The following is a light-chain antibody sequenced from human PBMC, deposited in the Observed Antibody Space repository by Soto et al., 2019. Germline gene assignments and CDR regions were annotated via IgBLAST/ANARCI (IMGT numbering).Light chain of an antibody. CDR2: EVT. J-gene: IGLJ1*01. CDR3: SSYTTTNTYV. V-gene: IGLV2-14*01. Sequence: QSALTQPAAVSGPPGQSITISCTGTSSDVGGYNYVSWYQHHPGKAPKLMIYEVTNRPSGVSNRFSGSKSGNTASLTISGLQAEDEADYYCSSYTTTNTYVFGTGTKVTV. CDR1: SSDVGGYNY.